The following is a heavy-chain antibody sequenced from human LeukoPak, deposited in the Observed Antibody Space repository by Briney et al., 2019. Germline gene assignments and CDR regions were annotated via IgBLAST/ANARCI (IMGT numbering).Heavy chain of an antibody. V-gene: IGHV4-59*13. J-gene: IGHJ6*03. D-gene: IGHD3-9*01. CDR1: GGSISSYY. CDR2: IYYSGST. Sequence: SETLSLTCTVSGGSISSYYWSWIRQPPGKGLEWIGYIYYSGSTNYNPSLESRVTISVDTSKNQFSLKLSSVTAADTAVYYCARDRGYFDSSYYYYYMDVWGKGTTVTISS. CDR3: ARDRGYFDSSYYYYYMDV.